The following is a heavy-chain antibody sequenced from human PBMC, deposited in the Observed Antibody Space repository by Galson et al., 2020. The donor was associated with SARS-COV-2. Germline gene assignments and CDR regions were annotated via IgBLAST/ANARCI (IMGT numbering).Heavy chain of an antibody. V-gene: IGHV4-34*01. Sequence: SETLSLTCAVYGGSFSGYSWNWIRQPPAKGLEWIGEINHGGSTKYNSSLKSRVTISVDTSKNQFSLKLSSVTAADTAMYYCARDSGHSSGWGAYYYYGMDVWGQGTTVTVSS. CDR1: GGSFSGYS. D-gene: IGHD6-19*01. CDR2: INHGGST. J-gene: IGHJ6*02. CDR3: ARDSGHSSGWGAYYYYGMDV.